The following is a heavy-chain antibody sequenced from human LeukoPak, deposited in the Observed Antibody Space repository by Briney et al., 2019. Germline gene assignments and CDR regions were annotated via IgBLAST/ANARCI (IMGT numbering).Heavy chain of an antibody. J-gene: IGHJ4*02. V-gene: IGHV3-23*01. CDR2: ISGSGGST. D-gene: IGHD3-22*01. Sequence: GASLRLSCAASGFTFSRHAMSWVRQAPGKGLEWVSAISGSGGSTYYADSVKGRFTISRDNSKNTLYLQMNSLRAEDTAVYYCAKTYYYDSGGYYPLDYWGQGTLVTVSS. CDR1: GFTFSRHA. CDR3: AKTYYYDSGGYYPLDY.